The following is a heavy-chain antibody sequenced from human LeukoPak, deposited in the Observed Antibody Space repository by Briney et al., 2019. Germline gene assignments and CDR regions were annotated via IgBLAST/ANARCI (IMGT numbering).Heavy chain of an antibody. V-gene: IGHV3-23*01. CDR3: ARESAVTLADYGFDV. CDR2: MALSGGPI. J-gene: IGHJ5*02. D-gene: IGHD4-17*01. CDR1: GFTFSTYA. Sequence: GGSLGLSCAASGFTFSTYAMAWVRRAPGRGLEWVSTMALSGGPINYADSVRGRFTISRDNAKNTLYLQMNSLRLEDTAVYYCARESAVTLADYGFDVWSQGTLVTVSS.